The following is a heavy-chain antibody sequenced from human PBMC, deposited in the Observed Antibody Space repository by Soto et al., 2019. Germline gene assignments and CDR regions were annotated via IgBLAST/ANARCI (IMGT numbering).Heavy chain of an antibody. J-gene: IGHJ3*02. D-gene: IGHD6-13*01. CDR1: GGSITSYY. Sequence: SETLSLTCTVSGGSITSYYWSWIRQPPGKGLEWIGYFFHSGSTNYNPSLKSRVTISFDTSKNQFSLKLNSVTAADTAVYYCTKDIAASGTSSDAFDIWGQGTMVTV. CDR2: FFHSGST. CDR3: TKDIAASGTSSDAFDI. V-gene: IGHV4-59*12.